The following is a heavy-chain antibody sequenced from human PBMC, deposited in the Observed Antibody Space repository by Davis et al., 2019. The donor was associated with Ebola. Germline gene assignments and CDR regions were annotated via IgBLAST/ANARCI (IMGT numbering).Heavy chain of an antibody. D-gene: IGHD6-19*01. V-gene: IGHV3-33*01. CDR2: IWYDGGNK. Sequence: PGGSLRLSCAASGLTFSSYGMHWVRQAPGKGLEWVAVIWYDGGNKYYADSVKGRFTISRNNSKNTLYLQMNSLRAEDTAVYYCARDREEQWLVYYYGMDVWGKGTTVTVSS. J-gene: IGHJ6*04. CDR1: GLTFSSYG. CDR3: ARDREEQWLVYYYGMDV.